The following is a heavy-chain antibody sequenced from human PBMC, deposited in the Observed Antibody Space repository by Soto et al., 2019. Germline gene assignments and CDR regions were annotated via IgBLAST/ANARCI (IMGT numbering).Heavy chain of an antibody. V-gene: IGHV1-2*02. CDR2: INPNSGGT. CDR3: ARDQSPSSGWPGMDV. Sequence: ASVKVSCKASGYTFTDYYMHWVRQAPGQGLEWMGWINPNSGGTNYAQKFQGRGTMTRDTSISTAYMELNRLRSDDTAVYYCARDQSPSSGWPGMDVWGQGTTVTVSS. D-gene: IGHD6-19*01. J-gene: IGHJ6*02. CDR1: GYTFTDYY.